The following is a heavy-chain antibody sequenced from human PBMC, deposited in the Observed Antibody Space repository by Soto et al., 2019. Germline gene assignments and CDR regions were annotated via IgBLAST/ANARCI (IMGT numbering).Heavy chain of an antibody. V-gene: IGHV3-23*01. CDR3: ARDAIPYNGRDDAFDL. CDR2: IGTFEDHAP. D-gene: IGHD2-8*01. CDR1: GYPFGDYA. J-gene: IGHJ3*01. Sequence: EVQLLESGGDLVHPGGTLILSCVGSGYPFGDYAMRWVRQAPGKGLEWVSAIGTFEDHAPADAASVKCRFTFSRDNSRNILVFQMTNLRAGDTGVYYCARDAIPYNGRDDAFDLWGQGTVVTVAS.